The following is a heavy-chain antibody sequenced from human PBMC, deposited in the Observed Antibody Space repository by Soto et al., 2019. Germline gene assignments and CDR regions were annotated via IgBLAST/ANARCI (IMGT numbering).Heavy chain of an antibody. Sequence: LRLSCAASGFPFTGYAMSWVRQAPGKGLEWESAISGHGDATFYADSVKGRFTISRDNSKSTLYLHMNSLRAEDTALYYCANSRVSMVRGLIIIPNYWGQGTLVTVSS. V-gene: IGHV3-23*01. CDR1: GFPFTGYA. CDR3: ANSRVSMVRGLIIIPNY. D-gene: IGHD3-10*01. CDR2: ISGHGDAT. J-gene: IGHJ4*02.